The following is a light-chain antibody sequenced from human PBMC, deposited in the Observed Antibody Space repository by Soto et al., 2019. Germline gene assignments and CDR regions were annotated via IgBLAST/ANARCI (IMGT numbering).Light chain of an antibody. J-gene: IGKJ2*01. CDR1: QSVSSSY. Sequence: EIVMTQSPATLSLSPGERATLSCRASQSVSSSYLSWYQQKPGQAPRLLIYGASTRATGIPARFSGSGSGTDFTLTISSLQPEDFAVYYCQQDYYLRLKVAFGQGTKLEIK. CDR2: GAS. V-gene: IGKV3D-7*01. CDR3: QQDYYLRLKVA.